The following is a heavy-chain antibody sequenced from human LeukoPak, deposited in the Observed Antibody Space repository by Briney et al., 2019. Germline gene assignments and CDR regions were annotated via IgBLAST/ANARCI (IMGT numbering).Heavy chain of an antibody. D-gene: IGHD1-26*01. CDR3: ARAPYGSYYRHYYYYMDV. CDR2: IYHSGST. CDR1: GYSISSAYY. J-gene: IGHJ6*03. V-gene: IGHV4-38-2*02. Sequence: PSETLSLTCTVSGYSISSAYYWGWIRQPPGKGLEWIGSIYHSGSTYYNSSLKSRVTISVDTSKNQFSLKLSSVTAADTAVYYCARAPYGSYYRHYYYYMDVWGKGTTVTVSS.